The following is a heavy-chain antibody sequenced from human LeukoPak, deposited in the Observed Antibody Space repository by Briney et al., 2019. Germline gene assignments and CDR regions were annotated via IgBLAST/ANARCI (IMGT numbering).Heavy chain of an antibody. CDR1: GDSVSSGSYY. CDR3: ARGPGIDH. V-gene: IGHV4-61*01. CDR2: IYYSGNT. D-gene: IGHD6-13*01. Sequence: SETLSLTCTVSGDSVSSGSYYWSWSRQPPGKGLEWIVYIYYSGNTNYNPSLKSRVTISVHTSKNQFSLKLSSVTAADTAVYYWARGPGIDHWGQGTLVTVSS. J-gene: IGHJ4*02.